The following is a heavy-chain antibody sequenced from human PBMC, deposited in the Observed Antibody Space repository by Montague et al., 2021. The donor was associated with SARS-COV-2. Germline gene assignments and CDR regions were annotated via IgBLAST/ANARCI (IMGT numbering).Heavy chain of an antibody. J-gene: IGHJ4*02. Sequence: SETLSLTCSVSSGSIISSGYYGGWIRQPPGKELEWIGNIYYSGTTYYNPSLQSRGTISVDTSKNHLSLRLSSVTAADTAVYFCARGMIRGVTTPFDYWGQGSQVTVSS. CDR2: IYYSGTT. CDR1: SGSIISSGYY. V-gene: IGHV4-39*02. CDR3: ARGMIRGVTTPFDY. D-gene: IGHD3-10*01.